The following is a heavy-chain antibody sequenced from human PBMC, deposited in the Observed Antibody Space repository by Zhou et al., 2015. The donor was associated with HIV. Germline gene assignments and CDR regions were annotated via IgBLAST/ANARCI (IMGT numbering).Heavy chain of an antibody. CDR3: ARVRDTIFGVVIYMDV. D-gene: IGHD3-3*01. Sequence: QVQLVQSGAEVKKPGASVKVSCKASGYVFSSYDINWVRQATGQGLEWMGWMNPNSGKTGYAQKFQGRVTMTRNTSISTAHLELSSVRAEDTAVYYCARVRDTIFGVVIYMDVWGQGTTVTVSS. CDR2: MNPNSGKT. V-gene: IGHV1-8*01. CDR1: GYVFSSYD. J-gene: IGHJ6*02.